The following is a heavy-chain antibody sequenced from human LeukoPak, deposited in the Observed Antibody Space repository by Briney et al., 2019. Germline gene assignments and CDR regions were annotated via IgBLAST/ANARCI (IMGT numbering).Heavy chain of an antibody. D-gene: IGHD1-26*01. Sequence: PSETLSLTCTVSGGSISGSNYYWGWIRQSPGKGSEWIGNIYHSGSTYYNPSLNSRVTISVDTPKNQFSLKLRSVAAADTALYYCARTYTGSDFDPRGQGTLVTVSS. J-gene: IGHJ5*02. CDR3: ARTYTGSDFDP. V-gene: IGHV4-39*01. CDR2: IYHSGST. CDR1: GGSISGSNYY.